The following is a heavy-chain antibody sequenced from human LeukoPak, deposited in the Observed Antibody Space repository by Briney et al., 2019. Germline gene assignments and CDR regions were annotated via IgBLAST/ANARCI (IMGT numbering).Heavy chain of an antibody. V-gene: IGHV3-23*01. Sequence: PGGSLRLSCAASGFTFSSYAMSWVRQAPGKGLEWVSAISGSDGSTHHADSVKGRFTISRDNAKNSLYLQMNSLRDEDTAVYYCARDAPSRQWLVPGYFDYWGQGTLVTVSS. D-gene: IGHD6-19*01. CDR2: ISGSDGST. CDR1: GFTFSSYA. J-gene: IGHJ4*02. CDR3: ARDAPSRQWLVPGYFDY.